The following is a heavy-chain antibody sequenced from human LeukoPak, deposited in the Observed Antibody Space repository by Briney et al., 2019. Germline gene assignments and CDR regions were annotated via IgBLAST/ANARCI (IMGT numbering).Heavy chain of an antibody. CDR2: TRKKANSYST. D-gene: IGHD3-10*01. Sequence: LSLTCTVSGGSISSSSYYWGWIRQPPGKGLEWVGRTRKKANSYSTEYAASVKGRFTISRDDSKNSLYLQMNSLRTEDTAVYYCARPYGSESFYTYFDYWGQGTLVTVSS. CDR3: ARPYGSESFYTYFDY. CDR1: GGSISSSSYY. J-gene: IGHJ4*02. V-gene: IGHV3-72*01.